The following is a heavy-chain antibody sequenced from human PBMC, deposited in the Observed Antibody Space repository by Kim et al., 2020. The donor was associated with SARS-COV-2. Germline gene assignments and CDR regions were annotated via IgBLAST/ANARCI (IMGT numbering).Heavy chain of an antibody. V-gene: IGHV5-10-1*01. Sequence: GECLKISCKGSGYSFTSYWISWVRQMPGKGLEWMGRIDPSDSYTNYSPSFQGHVTISADKSISTAYLQWSSLKASDTAMYYCARLGQGSQFDSSSWYDPHEGFDYWGQGTLVTVSS. CDR3: ARLGQGSQFDSSSWYDPHEGFDY. CDR2: IDPSDSYT. J-gene: IGHJ4*02. D-gene: IGHD6-13*01. CDR1: GYSFTSYW.